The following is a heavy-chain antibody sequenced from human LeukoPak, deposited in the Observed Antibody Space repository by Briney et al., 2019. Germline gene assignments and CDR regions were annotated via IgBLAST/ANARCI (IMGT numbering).Heavy chain of an antibody. CDR3: ASTDSSGWYYYYYGMDV. D-gene: IGHD6-19*01. CDR1: GGSISSRSYY. Sequence: SETLSLTCTVSGGSISSRSYYWGWIRQPPGKGLEWIGSIYYSGSTYYNPSLKSRVTISVDTSKIQFSLKLSSVTAADTAVYYCASTDSSGWYYYYYGMDVWGQGTTVTVSS. V-gene: IGHV4-39*01. CDR2: IYYSGST. J-gene: IGHJ6*02.